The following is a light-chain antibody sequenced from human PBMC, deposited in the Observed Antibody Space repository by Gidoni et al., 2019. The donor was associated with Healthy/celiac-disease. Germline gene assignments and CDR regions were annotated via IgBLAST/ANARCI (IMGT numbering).Light chain of an antibody. CDR1: QSISSY. J-gene: IGKJ4*02. V-gene: IGKV1-39*01. Sequence: LQMTQSPSSLSASVGDRVTITCRASQSISSYLHWYQQKPGKAPKLLIYAASSLQSAVPSRFSGSGSGTDFTLTISSLQPEDFATYYCQQSYSTPRTFGGGTKVEIK. CDR2: AAS. CDR3: QQSYSTPRT.